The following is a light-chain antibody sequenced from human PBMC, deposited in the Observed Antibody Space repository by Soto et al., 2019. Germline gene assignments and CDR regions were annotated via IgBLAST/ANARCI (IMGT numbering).Light chain of an antibody. CDR1: QSLLHSNGYNY. Sequence: DIVMTQSPLSLPVTPGEPASISCRSSQSLLHSNGYNYLDWYLQKPGQSPQLLIYLGSNRSSGVPDRFSGSGSGTDFTLKISRLEAADVGFYYCMQALQTPLTFGQGTNLEIK. CDR3: MQALQTPLT. CDR2: LGS. J-gene: IGKJ2*01. V-gene: IGKV2-28*01.